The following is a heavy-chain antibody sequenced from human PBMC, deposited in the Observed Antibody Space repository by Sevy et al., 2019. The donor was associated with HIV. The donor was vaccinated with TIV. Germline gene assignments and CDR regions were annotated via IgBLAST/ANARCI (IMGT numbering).Heavy chain of an antibody. D-gene: IGHD6-13*01. J-gene: IGHJ6*02. CDR2: IYYSGST. CDR3: ARSAQQLVRYYYYYGMDV. V-gene: IGHV4-39*01. CDR1: GGSISSSSYY. Sequence: SETLSLTCTVSGGSISSSSYYWGWIRQPPGKGLEWIGNIYYSGSTYYNPSLKSRVTISVDTSKNQFSLKLSSVTAADTAVYYCARSAQQLVRYYYYYGMDVWGQGTTVTVSS.